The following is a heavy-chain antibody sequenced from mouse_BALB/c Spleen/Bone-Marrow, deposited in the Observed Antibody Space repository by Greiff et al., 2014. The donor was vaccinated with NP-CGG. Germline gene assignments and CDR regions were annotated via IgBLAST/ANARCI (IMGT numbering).Heavy chain of an antibody. Sequence: QVQLKQPGAEQMQPGASVKISCKATGYTFSNYWIEWVKQRPGHGLEWIGEILPGNTNANYNEKFKGRATFTADTSSNTAYMQLSSLTSEDSAVYYCARGWYSMDDWGQGTSVTVSS. J-gene: IGHJ4*01. CDR1: GYTFSNYW. CDR3: ARGWYSMDD. V-gene: IGHV1-9*01. CDR2: ILPGNTNA.